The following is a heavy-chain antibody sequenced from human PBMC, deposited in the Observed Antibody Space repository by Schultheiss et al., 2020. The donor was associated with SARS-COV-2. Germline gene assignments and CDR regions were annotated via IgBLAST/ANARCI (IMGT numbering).Heavy chain of an antibody. CDR3: ARAHSGTDAFDI. V-gene: IGHV3-13*01. CDR2: IGTAGDT. D-gene: IGHD1-26*01. CDR1: GFTFSSYD. J-gene: IGHJ3*02. Sequence: SCAASGFTFSSYDMHWVRQATGKGLEWVSAIGTAGDTYYPGSVKGRFTISRENAKNSLYLQMNSLRAGDTAVYYCARAHSGTDAFDIWGQGTMVTVSS.